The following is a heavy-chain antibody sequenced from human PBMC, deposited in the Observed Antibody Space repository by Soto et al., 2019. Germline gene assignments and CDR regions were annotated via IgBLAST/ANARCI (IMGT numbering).Heavy chain of an antibody. D-gene: IGHD3-10*01. Sequence: GGSLRLSCAASGFTFSSYAMSWVRQAPGKGLEWVSAISGSGGSTYYADSVKGRFTISRDNSKNTLYLQMNSLRAEDTAVYCCAKDRPGYYGSGSYAFDIWGQGTMVTVSS. CDR2: ISGSGGST. J-gene: IGHJ3*02. CDR3: AKDRPGYYGSGSYAFDI. CDR1: GFTFSSYA. V-gene: IGHV3-23*01.